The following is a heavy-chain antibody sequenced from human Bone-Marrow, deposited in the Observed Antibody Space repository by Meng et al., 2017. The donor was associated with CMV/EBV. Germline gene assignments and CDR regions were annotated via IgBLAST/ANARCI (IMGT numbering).Heavy chain of an antibody. CDR3: ARDRDPLVAVRLGWFDP. V-gene: IGHV1-46*01. Sequence: ASVKVSCKASGYTFTSYYMHWVRQAPGQGLEWMGIINPSGGSTSYAQKFQGRVTMTRDTSISTAYMELSRLRSDDTAVYYCARDRDPLVAVRLGWFDPWGQGTLVTVSS. CDR2: INPSGGST. CDR1: GYTFTSYY. J-gene: IGHJ5*02. D-gene: IGHD2-15*01.